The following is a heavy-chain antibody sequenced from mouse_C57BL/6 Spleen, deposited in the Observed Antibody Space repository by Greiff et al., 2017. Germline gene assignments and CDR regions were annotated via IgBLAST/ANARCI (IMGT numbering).Heavy chain of an antibody. D-gene: IGHD1-1*01. J-gene: IGHJ3*01. V-gene: IGHV1-61*01. Sequence: QVQLQQPGAELVRPGSSVKLSCKASGYNFTSYWMDWVKQRPGQGLEWIGNIYPSDSATHYNQKFKDKATLTVDKSSSTAYMQLSSLTSEDSAVYYCARYDVSSAWFAYWGQGTLVTVSA. CDR2: IYPSDSAT. CDR3: ARYDVSSAWFAY. CDR1: GYNFTSYW.